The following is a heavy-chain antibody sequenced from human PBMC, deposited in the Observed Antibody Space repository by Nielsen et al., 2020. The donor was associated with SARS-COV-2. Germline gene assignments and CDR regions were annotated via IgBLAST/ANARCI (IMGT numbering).Heavy chain of an antibody. J-gene: IGHJ2*01. Sequence: GESLKISCAASGFTFANHWMTWVRQAPGKGLEWVANIKQDGSEKYFVDSVQGRFTISRDNAKNSLYLQMNSLRAEDTALYHCATEAVADDWYFDLWGRGTLVTVSS. CDR1: GFTFANHW. D-gene: IGHD6-19*01. CDR2: IKQDGSEK. CDR3: ATEAVADDWYFDL. V-gene: IGHV3-7*03.